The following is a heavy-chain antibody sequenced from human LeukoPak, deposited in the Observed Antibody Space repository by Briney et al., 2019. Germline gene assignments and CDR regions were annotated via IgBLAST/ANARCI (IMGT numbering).Heavy chain of an antibody. CDR2: TYYSGST. V-gene: IGHV4-59*01. CDR1: GGSISSYY. D-gene: IGHD1-14*01. Sequence: SETLSLTCTVSGGSISSYYWSWIRQPPGKGLEWIGYTYYSGSTNYNPSLKSRVTISVDTSKNQFSLKLSSVTAADTAVHYCARAPEDWFDPWGQGTLVTVSS. CDR3: ARAPEDWFDP. J-gene: IGHJ5*02.